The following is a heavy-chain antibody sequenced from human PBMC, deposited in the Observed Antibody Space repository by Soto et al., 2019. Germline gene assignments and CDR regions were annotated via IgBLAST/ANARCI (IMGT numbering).Heavy chain of an antibody. CDR1: GGTFSSYA. D-gene: IGHD1-26*01. J-gene: IGHJ4*02. V-gene: IGHV1-69*13. CDR3: ASQPTTGYSVYSGRYYFDY. Sequence: GASVKVSCKASGGTFSSYAISWVRQAPGQGLEWMGGIIPIFGTANYAQKFQGRVTITADESTSTAYMELSSLRSEDTAVYYCASQPTTGYSVYSGRYYFDYWGQGTLVTVSS. CDR2: IIPIFGTA.